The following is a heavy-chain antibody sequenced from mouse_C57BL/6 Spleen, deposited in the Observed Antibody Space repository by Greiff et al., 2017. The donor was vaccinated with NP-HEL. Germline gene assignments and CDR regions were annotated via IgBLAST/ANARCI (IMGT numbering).Heavy chain of an antibody. CDR3: ARRGGYGKGMDY. V-gene: IGHV1-26*01. J-gene: IGHJ4*01. D-gene: IGHD2-1*01. CDR1: GYTFTDYY. Sequence: EVQLQQSGPELVKPGASVKISCKASGYTFTDYYMNWVKQSHGKSLEWIGDINPNNGGTSYNQKFKGKATLTVDKSSSTAYMELRSLTSEDSAVYYCARRGGYGKGMDYWGQGTSVTVSS. CDR2: INPNNGGT.